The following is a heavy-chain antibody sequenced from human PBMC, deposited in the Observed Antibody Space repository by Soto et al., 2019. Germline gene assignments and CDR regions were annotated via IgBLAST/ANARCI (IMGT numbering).Heavy chain of an antibody. J-gene: IGHJ4*02. D-gene: IGHD4-17*01. Sequence: EVQLVESGGGLVQPGGSLRLSCAASGFTFSSYWMSWVRQAPGKGLEWVANIKQDGSEKYYVDSVKGRFTISRDNAKNSLYLQMNSLKAEDTAVYYCERVRPYDDYVTPGDFGFDYSGQGTLVTVSS. CDR2: IKQDGSEK. CDR3: ERVRPYDDYVTPGDFGFDY. V-gene: IGHV3-7*01. CDR1: GFTFSSYW.